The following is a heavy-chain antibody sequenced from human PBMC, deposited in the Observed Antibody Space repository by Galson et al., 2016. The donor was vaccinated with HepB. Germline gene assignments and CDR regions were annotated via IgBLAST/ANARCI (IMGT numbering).Heavy chain of an antibody. CDR3: ERGGYSDTWYDYYGMDV. V-gene: IGHV3-74*01. CDR2: MNSDGIRT. J-gene: IGHJ6*02. Sequence: SLRLSCAASGFTFSSYWMHWVRQTPGKGLVWVSRMNSDGIRTSHADSVAGRFTISRDNAKNTLYLQMNSLRVEDTDGYFCERGGYSDTWYDYYGMDVWGQGTTVTVSS. D-gene: IGHD1-26*01. CDR1: GFTFSSYW.